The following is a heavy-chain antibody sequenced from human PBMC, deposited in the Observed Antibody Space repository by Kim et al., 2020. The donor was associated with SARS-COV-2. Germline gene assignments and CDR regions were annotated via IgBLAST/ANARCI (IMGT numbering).Heavy chain of an antibody. CDR2: ISSSSSYT. CDR1: GFTFSNYY. J-gene: IGHJ3*02. CDR3: AREPCTGGSCYSHVHDAFDI. Sequence: GGSLRLSCAASGFTFSNYYMSWIRQAPGKGLEWVSYISSSSSYTNYADSVKGRFTISRDNAKNSLYLQMNSLRAEDTAVYYCAREPCTGGSCYSHVHDAFDIWGQGTMVTVSS. V-gene: IGHV3-11*05. D-gene: IGHD2-15*01.